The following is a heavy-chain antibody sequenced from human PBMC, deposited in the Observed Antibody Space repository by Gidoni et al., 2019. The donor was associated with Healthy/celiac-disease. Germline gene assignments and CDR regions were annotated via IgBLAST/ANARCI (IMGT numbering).Heavy chain of an antibody. CDR3: ASTFGGVIYY. CDR1: GCSISSSSYY. J-gene: IGHJ4*02. CDR2: IYYSGST. Sequence: QLQLQESGPGLVKPSETLSLTCTVSGCSISSSSYYWGWIRQPPGKGLEWIGSIYYSGSTYYNPSLKSRVTISVDTSKNQFSLKLSSVTAADTAVYYCASTFGGVIYYWGQGTLVTVSS. V-gene: IGHV4-39*01. D-gene: IGHD3-16*02.